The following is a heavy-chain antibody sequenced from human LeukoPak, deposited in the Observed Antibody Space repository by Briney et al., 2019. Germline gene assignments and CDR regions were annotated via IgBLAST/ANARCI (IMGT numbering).Heavy chain of an antibody. D-gene: IGHD1-26*01. V-gene: IGHV5-51*01. CDR1: GHSFTSYW. J-gene: IGHJ4*02. CDR2: IYPGDSDT. Sequence: GESLKISCKGSGHSFTSYWIGWVRQMPGKGLEWMGIIYPGDSDTRYSPSFQGQVTISADKSISTAYLQWSSLKASDTAMYYCARGVGGYSSPEGIDYWGQGTLVTVSS. CDR3: ARGVGGYSSPEGIDY.